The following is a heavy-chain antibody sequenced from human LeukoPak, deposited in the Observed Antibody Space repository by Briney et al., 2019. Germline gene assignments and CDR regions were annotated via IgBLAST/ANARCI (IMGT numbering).Heavy chain of an antibody. Sequence: SQTLSLTCVISGDSVSSNSAAWDWIRQSPSIGFEWLGRTYFRSKWYNDYAASVKSRITVNPDTSKNHFSLQLSSVTLEDTAVYYCARTYGGNCDYWGQGTLVTVSS. D-gene: IGHD4-23*01. V-gene: IGHV6-1*01. CDR2: TYFRSKWYN. CDR1: GDSVSSNSAA. CDR3: ARTYGGNCDY. J-gene: IGHJ4*02.